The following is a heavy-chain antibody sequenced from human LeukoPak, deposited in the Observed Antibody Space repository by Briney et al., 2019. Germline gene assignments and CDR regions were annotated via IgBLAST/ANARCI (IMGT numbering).Heavy chain of an antibody. CDR1: EDSVSSNSTA. D-gene: IGHD6-19*01. CDR3: AREYSSSGLAFDY. J-gene: IGHJ4*02. V-gene: IGHV6-1*01. CDR2: TYYRSKWHN. Sequence: SQTLSLTCAISEDSVSSNSTAWNWIRQSPSRGLEWLGRTYYRSKWHNDYAGSVKSRITINPDTSKNQFSLQVNSVTPEDTAVYYCAREYSSSGLAFDYWGQGTLVTVSS.